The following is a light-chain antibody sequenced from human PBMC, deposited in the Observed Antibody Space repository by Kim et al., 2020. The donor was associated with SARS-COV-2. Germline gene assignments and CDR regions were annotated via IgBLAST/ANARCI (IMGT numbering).Light chain of an antibody. CDR1: QSVLHSSNNYNY. V-gene: IGKV4-1*01. CDR3: QQYFRTPLT. J-gene: IGKJ1*01. Sequence: ATINCKSSQSVLHSSNNYNYLAWYQQKPGQPPQLLISWASARESGVPDRFSGSGSGTDFTLSISSLQAEDVAVYYCQQYFRTPLTFGQGTKVDIK. CDR2: WAS.